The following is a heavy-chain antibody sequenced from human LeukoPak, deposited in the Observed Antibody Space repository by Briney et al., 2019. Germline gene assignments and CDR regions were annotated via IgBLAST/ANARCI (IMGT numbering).Heavy chain of an antibody. CDR3: ERDARGYSGYDYYYYGMDV. CDR1: GGSFSGYY. D-gene: IGHD5-12*01. J-gene: IGHJ6*02. CDR2: INHSGST. V-gene: IGHV4-34*01. Sequence: PSETLSLTCAVYGGSFSGYYWSWIRQPPGKGLEWIGEINHSGSTNYNPSLKSRVTISVDTSKNQFSLKLSSVTAADTAVYYCERDARGYSGYDYYYYGMDVWGQGTTVTVSS.